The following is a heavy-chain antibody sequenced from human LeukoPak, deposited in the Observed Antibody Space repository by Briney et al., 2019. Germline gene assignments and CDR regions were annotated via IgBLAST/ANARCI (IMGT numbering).Heavy chain of an antibody. CDR3: ARHRGIAAAGSPDY. CDR1: GNSFASYW. Sequence: GESLKISCKGSGNSFASYWIGWVRQMPGKGLEWMGIIYPDDSDTRYSPSFQGQVTITADKSISTAYLQWNSLKASDTAMYFCARHRGIAAAGSPDYWGQGTLVTVSS. V-gene: IGHV5-51*01. J-gene: IGHJ4*02. CDR2: IYPDDSDT. D-gene: IGHD6-13*01.